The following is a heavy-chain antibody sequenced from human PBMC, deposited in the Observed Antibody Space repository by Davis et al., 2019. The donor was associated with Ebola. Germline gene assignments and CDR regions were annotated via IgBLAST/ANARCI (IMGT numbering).Heavy chain of an antibody. D-gene: IGHD1-14*01. CDR2: IKQDGSQT. V-gene: IGHV3-7*01. CDR1: GFTFSNSW. J-gene: IGHJ4*02. Sequence: PGGSLRLSCAASGFTFSNSWMNWVRQVPGQGLEWVANIKQDGSQTNYGDSVKGRFTISRDNAKRSLYLQMNSLRAEDTAVYYCAVMPDDYWGQGTLVTVSS. CDR3: AVMPDDY.